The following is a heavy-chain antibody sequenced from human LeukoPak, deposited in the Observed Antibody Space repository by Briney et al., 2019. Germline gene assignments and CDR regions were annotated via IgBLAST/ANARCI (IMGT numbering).Heavy chain of an antibody. J-gene: IGHJ4*02. CDR3: ARDSYGSGSYSY. V-gene: IGHV4-59*01. D-gene: IGHD3-10*01. CDR2: IYYSGST. CDR1: GGSISSYY. Sequence: SETLSLTCTVSGGSISSYYWSWIRQPPGKGLEWIGYIYYSGSTNYNPSLKSRVTISVDTSKNQFSLKLSSVTAADAAVYYCARDSYGSGSYSYWGQGTLVTVSS.